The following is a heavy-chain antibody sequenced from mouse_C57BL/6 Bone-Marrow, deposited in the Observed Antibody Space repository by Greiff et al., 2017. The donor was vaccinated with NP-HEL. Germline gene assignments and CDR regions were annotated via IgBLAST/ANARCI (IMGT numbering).Heavy chain of an antibody. Sequence: VQLVESGPGLVQPSQSLSITCTVSGFSLTSYGVHWVRQSPGKGLEWLGVIWRGGSTDYNAAFISRLSISKDNSKSQVFFKMNSLQADDTAIYYCARDYYGSSPYWYFDGWGTGTTVTVSS. CDR1: GFSLTSYG. D-gene: IGHD1-1*01. CDR3: ARDYYGSSPYWYFDG. CDR2: IWRGGST. J-gene: IGHJ1*03. V-gene: IGHV2-2*01.